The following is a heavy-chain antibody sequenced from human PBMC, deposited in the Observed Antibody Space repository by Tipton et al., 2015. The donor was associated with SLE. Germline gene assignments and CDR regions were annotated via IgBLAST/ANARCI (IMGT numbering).Heavy chain of an antibody. Sequence: TLSLTCAVFGGSLSGSYWSWIRQPPGKGLEWVGEIYPSGKTNYNSSLKSRVSISVDTSKKQFSLKLTSVTAADTAVYFCARGAGWYGYWGQGSLVTVSS. V-gene: IGHV4-34*01. D-gene: IGHD6-19*01. CDR1: GGSLSGSY. CDR2: IYPSGKT. CDR3: ARGAGWYGY. J-gene: IGHJ4*02.